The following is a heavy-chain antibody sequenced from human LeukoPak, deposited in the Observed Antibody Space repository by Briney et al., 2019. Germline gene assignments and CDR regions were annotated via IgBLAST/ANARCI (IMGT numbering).Heavy chain of an antibody. CDR2: ITPIFGTA. D-gene: IGHD3-22*01. CDR1: GGTFSSYA. Sequence: SVKVSCTASGGTFSSYAISWVRQAPGQGLEWMGGITPIFGTANYAQKFQGRVTITADESTSTAYMELSSLRSEDTAVYYCARDQITMIVVHYYYGMDVWGQGTTVTVSS. V-gene: IGHV1-69*13. CDR3: ARDQITMIVVHYYYGMDV. J-gene: IGHJ6*02.